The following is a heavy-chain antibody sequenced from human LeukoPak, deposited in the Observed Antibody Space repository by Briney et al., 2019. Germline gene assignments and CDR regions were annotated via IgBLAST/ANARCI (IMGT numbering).Heavy chain of an antibody. Sequence: GGSLRLSCAASGFAFSTYAMSWVRQAPGTGLEWVANIKQDGSDRNYVTSVRGRFTISRDNAESSLFLQMNSLRAEDTAVYYCVRNLAVAGTCFDSWGQGTLVTVSS. D-gene: IGHD6-19*01. V-gene: IGHV3-7*03. CDR2: IKQDGSDR. J-gene: IGHJ4*02. CDR3: VRNLAVAGTCFDS. CDR1: GFAFSTYA.